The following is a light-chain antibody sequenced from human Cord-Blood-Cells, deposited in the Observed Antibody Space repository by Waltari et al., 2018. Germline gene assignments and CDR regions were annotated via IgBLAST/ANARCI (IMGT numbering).Light chain of an antibody. CDR3: QSYDSSLSGVV. V-gene: IGLV1-40*01. CDR2: GNS. J-gene: IGLJ2*01. CDR1: SSNIGAGYD. Sequence: QSVLTQPPSVSGAPGQRVTISCTGSSSNIGAGYDVHWYQQLPGTAPKLRSYGNSNRPSGVPYRFSGSKAGTSASLAITGLQAEDEADYYCQSYDSSLSGVVFGGGTKLTVL.